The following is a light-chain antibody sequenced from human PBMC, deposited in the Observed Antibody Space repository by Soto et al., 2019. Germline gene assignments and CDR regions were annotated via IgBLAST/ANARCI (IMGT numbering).Light chain of an antibody. CDR3: SSLSGGNIRV. Sequence: QSALTQHASVSGSPGQSIAISFTGTSSDVGGYNFVSWYQQHPDKAPKLSVYEVTHRPSGVSNRFSGSKSGNTASLTISGLQGEDEADYYCSSLSGGNIRVFGTGTKLTVL. V-gene: IGLV2-14*01. J-gene: IGLJ1*01. CDR1: SSDVGGYNF. CDR2: EVT.